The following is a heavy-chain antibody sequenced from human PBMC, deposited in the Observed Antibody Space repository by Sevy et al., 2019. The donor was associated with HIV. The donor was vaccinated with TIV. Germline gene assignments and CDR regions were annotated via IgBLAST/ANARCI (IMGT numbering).Heavy chain of an antibody. D-gene: IGHD3-22*01. Sequence: GGSLRLSCAASGFTFSSYWMHWVRQAPGKGLVWVSRINSDGSSTSYADSVKGRFTISRDNAKNTLYLQMNSLRAEDTAVYYCARDPYYYDSSGYPHGPLDIWGQGTTVTVSS. V-gene: IGHV3-74*01. J-gene: IGHJ3*02. CDR3: ARDPYYYDSSGYPHGPLDI. CDR1: GFTFSSYW. CDR2: INSDGSST.